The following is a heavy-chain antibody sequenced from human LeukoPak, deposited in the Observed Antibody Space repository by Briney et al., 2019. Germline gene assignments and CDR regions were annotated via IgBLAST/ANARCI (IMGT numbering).Heavy chain of an antibody. Sequence: GASVKVSCKASGYSFTDKYMHWVRQAPGQGLEWMGWINPNSGGTNYAQKFQGRVTMTRDTSISTAYMELSSLKSDDTAVYYCARVAMSGIGSDDFWGQGTLVTASS. CDR3: ARVAMSGIGSDDF. CDR1: GYSFTDKY. D-gene: IGHD1-26*01. CDR2: INPNSGGT. J-gene: IGHJ4*02. V-gene: IGHV1-2*02.